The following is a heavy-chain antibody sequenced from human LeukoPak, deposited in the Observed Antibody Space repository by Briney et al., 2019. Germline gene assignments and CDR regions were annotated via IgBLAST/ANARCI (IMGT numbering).Heavy chain of an antibody. V-gene: IGHV3-7*01. CDR2: IKQDGSEK. Sequence: GGSLRLSCAASGFTFSSYWMSWVRQAPGKGLEWVANIKQDGSEKYYVDSVKGRFTISRDNAKNSLYLQMNSLRAEDTAVYYCARDRRDGLRYFDAAQDVWGQGTTVTVSS. J-gene: IGHJ6*02. CDR1: GFTFSSYW. D-gene: IGHD3-9*01. CDR3: ARDRRDGLRYFDAAQDV.